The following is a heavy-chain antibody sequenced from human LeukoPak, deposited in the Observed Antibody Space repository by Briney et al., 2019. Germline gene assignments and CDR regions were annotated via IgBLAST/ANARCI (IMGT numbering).Heavy chain of an antibody. J-gene: IGHJ6*03. CDR3: TTDIRKTTVTTYDYYYYMDV. CDR1: GFTFSSYG. Sequence: PGGSLRLSCAASGFTFSSYGMHWVRQAPGKGLEWVGRIKSKTDGGTTDYAAPVKGRFTISRDDSKNTLYLQMNSLKTEDTAVYYCTTDIRKTTVTTYDYYYYMDVWGKGTTVTVSS. CDR2: IKSKTDGGTT. V-gene: IGHV3-15*01. D-gene: IGHD4-17*01.